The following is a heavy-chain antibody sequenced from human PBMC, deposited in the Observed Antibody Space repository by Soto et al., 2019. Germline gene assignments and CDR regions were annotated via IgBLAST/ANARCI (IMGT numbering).Heavy chain of an antibody. V-gene: IGHV1-24*01. CDR2: FDPEDGET. CDR1: GYTLTELS. J-gene: IGHJ4*02. CDR3: ATRGLAPFDYYDSSGYN. D-gene: IGHD3-22*01. Sequence: ASVKVSCKVSGYTLTELSMHWVRQAPGKGLEWMGGFDPEDGETIYAQKFQGRVTMTEDTSTDTAYMELSSLRSEDTAVYYCATRGLAPFDYYDSSGYNWGQGTLVTVSS.